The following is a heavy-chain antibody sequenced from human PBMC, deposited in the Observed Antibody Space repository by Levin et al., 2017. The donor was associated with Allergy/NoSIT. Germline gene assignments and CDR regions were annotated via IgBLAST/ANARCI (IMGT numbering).Heavy chain of an antibody. V-gene: IGHV4-4*07. CDR2: MDVSGST. Sequence: SETLSLTCTVSGGSISSYYWSWIRQPAGKGLEWIGRMDVSGSTNHNPSLKSRVTMSVDTSKNQFSLKLSSVTAADTAIYYCAGEYISSAVGSAFEVWGRGALVTVSS. D-gene: IGHD6-6*01. CDR3: AGEYISSAVGSAFEV. J-gene: IGHJ2*01. CDR1: GGSISSYY.